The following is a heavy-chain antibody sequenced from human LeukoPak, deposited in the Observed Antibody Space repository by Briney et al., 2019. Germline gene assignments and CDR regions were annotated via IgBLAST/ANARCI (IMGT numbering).Heavy chain of an antibody. Sequence: RGRSLSLSCAASGFTFDDYAMLWVRQAPGKGLEWVSGISWNSGSIGYADSVKGRFTISRDNAKNSLYLQMNSLRAEDTAVYYCAKDPLACRRMAYAFDYWGQGTLVTVSS. CDR2: ISWNSGSI. D-gene: IGHD5-24*01. CDR1: GFTFDDYA. V-gene: IGHV3-9*01. J-gene: IGHJ4*02. CDR3: AKDPLACRRMAYAFDY.